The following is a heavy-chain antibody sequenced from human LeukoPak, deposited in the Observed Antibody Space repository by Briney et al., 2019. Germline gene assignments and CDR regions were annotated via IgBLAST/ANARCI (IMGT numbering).Heavy chain of an antibody. Sequence: GGSLRLSCAASGFTFSSYAMHWVRQAPGKGLEWVAVIPYDGSNKYYADSVKGRFTISRDNSKNTLYLQMNSLRAEDTAVYYCATYAPDNCSGGSCYPAFGYWGQGTLVTVSS. CDR2: IPYDGSNK. CDR3: ATYAPDNCSGGSCYPAFGY. D-gene: IGHD2-15*01. V-gene: IGHV3-30-3*01. J-gene: IGHJ4*02. CDR1: GFTFSSYA.